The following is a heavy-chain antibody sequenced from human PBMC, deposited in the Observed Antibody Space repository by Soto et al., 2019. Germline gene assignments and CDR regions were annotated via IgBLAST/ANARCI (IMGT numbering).Heavy chain of an antibody. CDR2: IWYDGSNK. Sequence: PGGSLRLSCAASGFTFSSYGMHWVRQAPGKGLEWVAVIWYDGSNKYYADSVKGRFTISRDNSKNTLYLQMNSLRAEDTAVYYCARTDYDFKNYYYYYGMDVWGQGTTVTVS. CDR1: GFTFSSYG. J-gene: IGHJ6*02. CDR3: ARTDYDFKNYYYYYGMDV. V-gene: IGHV3-33*01. D-gene: IGHD3-3*01.